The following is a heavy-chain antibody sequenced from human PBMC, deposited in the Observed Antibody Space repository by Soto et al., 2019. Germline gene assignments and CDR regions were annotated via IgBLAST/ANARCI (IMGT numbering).Heavy chain of an antibody. CDR3: AKARGPRRQWLMDPFDY. CDR1: GFTFSIYA. V-gene: IGHV3-30*18. D-gene: IGHD6-19*01. Sequence: QVQLVESGGGVVQPGRSLRVSCAASGFTFSIYAMHWVRQAPGTGLEWVAVISYDGTKTYYADSVKGRFTISRDNSKNTVYLQMNSLRDEDTAVYYCAKARGPRRQWLMDPFDYWGQGTLVTVSP. J-gene: IGHJ4*02. CDR2: ISYDGTKT.